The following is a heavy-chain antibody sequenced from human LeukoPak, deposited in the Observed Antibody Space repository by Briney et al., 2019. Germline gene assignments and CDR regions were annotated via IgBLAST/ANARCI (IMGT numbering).Heavy chain of an antibody. CDR3: AKEASGYGYYFDY. J-gene: IGHJ4*02. V-gene: IGHV3-11*01. D-gene: IGHD3-10*01. CDR1: GFTFSDYY. CDR2: ISSSGSTI. Sequence: PGGSLRLSCAASGFTFSDYYMSWIRQAPGKGLEWVSYISSSGSTIYYADSVKGRFTISRDNSKNTLYLQMNSLRAEDTAVYYCAKEASGYGYYFDYWGQGTLVTVSS.